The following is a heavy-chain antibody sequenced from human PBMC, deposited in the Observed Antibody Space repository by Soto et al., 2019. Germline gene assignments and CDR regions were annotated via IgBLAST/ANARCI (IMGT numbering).Heavy chain of an antibody. Sequence: GGSLRLSCTASAFTFSSYNMNWVRQAPGQGLEWVAFIWYGSSTKCYADSVKGRFTISRDNSKNTLYLQMNSLRAEDTAVYYCARDGCSGGSCWGSDYMDVWGKGTTVTVSS. CDR3: ARDGCSGGSCWGSDYMDV. CDR2: IWYGSSTK. D-gene: IGHD2-15*01. J-gene: IGHJ6*03. V-gene: IGHV3-33*08. CDR1: AFTFSSYN.